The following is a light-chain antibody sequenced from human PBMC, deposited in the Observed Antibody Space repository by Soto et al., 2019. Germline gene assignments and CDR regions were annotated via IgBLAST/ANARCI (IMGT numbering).Light chain of an antibody. V-gene: IGLV1-40*01. CDR3: QSYDSSLRGSV. CDR2: GNT. J-gene: IGLJ1*01. Sequence: QAVVTQPPSVSGAPGQRVTISCTGSSSNIGAGYDVHWYQQLPGTAPKLLIYGNTNRPSGVPDRFSGSKSGTSASLAITGLQAEDEADYYCQSYDSSLRGSVFGTGTKVTVL. CDR1: SSNIGAGYD.